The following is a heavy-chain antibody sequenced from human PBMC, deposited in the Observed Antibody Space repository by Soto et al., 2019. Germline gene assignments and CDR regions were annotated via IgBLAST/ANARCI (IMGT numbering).Heavy chain of an antibody. CDR2: IYYTGST. Sequence: SETLSLTCTVSGGSISGYYWSWIRQPPGKRLEWIGYIYYTGSTNYNPSLRSRVTISIDTSKNQFSLQLSSVTAADTAVYFCARYHLLDFWGQGSLVTV. CDR1: GGSISGYY. V-gene: IGHV4-59*08. J-gene: IGHJ4*02. CDR3: ARYHLLDF. D-gene: IGHD2-15*01.